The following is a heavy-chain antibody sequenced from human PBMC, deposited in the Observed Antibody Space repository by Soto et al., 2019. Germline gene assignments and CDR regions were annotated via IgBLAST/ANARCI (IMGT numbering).Heavy chain of an antibody. V-gene: IGHV4-30-2*01. J-gene: IGHJ5*02. CDR3: ARVPDR. Sequence: SETLSLSCAVSGGSISSGGYSWSWIRQPPGKGLEWIGYIYHSGSTYYNPSLKSRVTISVDRSKNQFSLKLSSVTAADTAVYYCARVPDRWGQGTLVTVSS. D-gene: IGHD2-2*01. CDR1: GGSISSGGYS. CDR2: IYHSGST.